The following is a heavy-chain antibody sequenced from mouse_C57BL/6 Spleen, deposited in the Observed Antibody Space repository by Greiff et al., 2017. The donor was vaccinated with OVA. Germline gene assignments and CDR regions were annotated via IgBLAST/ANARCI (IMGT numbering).Heavy chain of an antibody. CDR2: LWTGGGT. CDR3: ARGSNYDAMDY. V-gene: IGHV2-9-1*01. Sequence: VQRVESGPGLVAPSQSLSITCTVSGFSLTSYAISWVRQPPGKGLEWLGVLWTGGGTNYNSALKSRLSISKDNSKSQVFLKMNSLQTDDTARYYCARGSNYDAMDYWGQGTSVTVSS. J-gene: IGHJ4*01. D-gene: IGHD2-5*01. CDR1: GFSLTSYA.